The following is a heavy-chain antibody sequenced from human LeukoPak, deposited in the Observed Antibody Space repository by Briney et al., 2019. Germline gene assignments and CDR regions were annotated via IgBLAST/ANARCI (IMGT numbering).Heavy chain of an antibody. CDR1: GFTVSGSA. CDR3: TLDYYYYMDV. V-gene: IGHV3-73*01. Sequence: PGGSLRLSCAASGFTVSGSAMHWVRQASGKGLKGLGRVTSKGNTYATPYTASVKGRVTISRDDSKNTAYLQMNSLKTEDTAVYYCTLDYYYYMDVWGKGTTVTISS. CDR2: VTSKGNTYAT. J-gene: IGHJ6*03.